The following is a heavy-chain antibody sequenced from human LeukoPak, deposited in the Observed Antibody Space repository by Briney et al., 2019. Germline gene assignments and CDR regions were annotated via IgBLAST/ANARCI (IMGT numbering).Heavy chain of an antibody. D-gene: IGHD5-12*01. CDR1: GGSISSYY. CDR3: ASSRGYSGYDDY. V-gene: IGHV4-59*01. J-gene: IGHJ4*02. Sequence: SETLSLTCTVSGGSISSYYWSWIRQPPGKGLEWIGYIYYSGSTNYNPSLKSRVTISVDTSKNQFSLKLSSVTAADTAVYYCASSRGYSGYDDYRGQGTLVTVSS. CDR2: IYYSGST.